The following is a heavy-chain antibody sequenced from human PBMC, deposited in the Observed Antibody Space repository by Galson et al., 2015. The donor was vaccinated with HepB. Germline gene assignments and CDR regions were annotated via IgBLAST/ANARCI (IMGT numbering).Heavy chain of an antibody. J-gene: IGHJ4*02. Sequence: SLRLSCAASGFTFSSYAMTWVRQAPGKGLEWVSSISGGGSYTDHADSVKGRFSISRDNSKDTLYLQMNSLRAEDTAIYYCAKEQCSTITCNSDRRGSFDYWGQGTLVTVSS. V-gene: IGHV3-23*01. D-gene: IGHD2/OR15-2a*01. CDR2: ISGGGSYT. CDR3: AKEQCSTITCNSDRRGSFDY. CDR1: GFTFSSYA.